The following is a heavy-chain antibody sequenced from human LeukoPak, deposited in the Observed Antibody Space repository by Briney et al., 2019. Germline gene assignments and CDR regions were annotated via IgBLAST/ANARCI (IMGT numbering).Heavy chain of an antibody. J-gene: IGHJ6*02. CDR1: GFTFSSYA. Sequence: PGGSLRLSCAASGFTFSSYAMSWVRQAPGKGLEWVSGISWNSGSIGYADSVKGRFTISRDYSKNTLYLQMNSLRAEDMAVYYCARAGMGSIKKSYGRGMDVWGQGTTVTVSS. V-gene: IGHV3-23*01. CDR2: ISWNSGSI. D-gene: IGHD5-24*01. CDR3: ARAGMGSIKKSYGRGMDV.